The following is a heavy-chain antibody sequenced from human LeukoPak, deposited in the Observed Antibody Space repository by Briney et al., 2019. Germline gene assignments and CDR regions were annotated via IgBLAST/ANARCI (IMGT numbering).Heavy chain of an antibody. CDR3: AKAYSSTWRNPVDY. CDR2: INGSGGST. V-gene: IGHV3-23*01. Sequence: GGSLSLSSAAYGFTFSSYTMSRLRQAPGKGLKWVSAINGSGGSTYYADSVNGRFTLYRDNSKNTLYLQMNSLRVEDTAVYYCAKAYSSTWRNPVDYWGQGTLVTVSS. CDR1: GFTFSSYT. J-gene: IGHJ4*02. D-gene: IGHD6-13*01.